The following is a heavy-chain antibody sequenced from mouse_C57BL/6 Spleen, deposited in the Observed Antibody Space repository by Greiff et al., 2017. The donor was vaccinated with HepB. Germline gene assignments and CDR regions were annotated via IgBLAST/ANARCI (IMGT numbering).Heavy chain of an antibody. CDR2: IYPRDGST. CDR3: ARDDYDSTGYWYFDV. V-gene: IGHV1-78*01. CDR1: GYTFTDHT. J-gene: IGHJ1*03. Sequence: FQLQQSDAELVKPGASVKISCKVSGYTFTDHTIHWMKQRPEQGLEWIGYIYPRDGSTKYNEKFKGKATLTADKSSSTAYMQLNSLTSEDSAVYFCARDDYDSTGYWYFDVWGTGTTVTVSS. D-gene: IGHD2-4*01.